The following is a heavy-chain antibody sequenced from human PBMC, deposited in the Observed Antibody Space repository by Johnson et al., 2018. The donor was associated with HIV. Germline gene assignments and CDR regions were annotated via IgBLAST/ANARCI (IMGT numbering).Heavy chain of an antibody. CDR3: ARDSTPWGGDYVGYAFDI. V-gene: IGHV3-11*04. CDR1: GFTFSDYY. J-gene: IGHJ3*02. Sequence: VQLVESGGGLVKPVGSLRLSCAASGFTFSDYYMNWIRQAPGKGLEWVSYISSSGITIYYADSVKGRFTISRDNAKNSLSLLMNSLRPDDTAVYYCARDSTPWGGDYVGYAFDIWGQGTMVTVSS. D-gene: IGHD4-17*01. CDR2: ISSSGITI.